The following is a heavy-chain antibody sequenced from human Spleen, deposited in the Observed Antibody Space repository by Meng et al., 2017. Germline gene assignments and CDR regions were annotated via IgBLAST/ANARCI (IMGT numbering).Heavy chain of an antibody. V-gene: IGHV3-30*04. CDR2: ISYDGSNK. Sequence: GGSLRLSCAASGFTFSSYAMHWVRQAPGKGLEWVAVISYDGSNKYYADSVKGRFTISRDNSKNTLYLQMNSLRAEDTAVYYCARVRPGLGNTVTTIGGLDYWGQGTLVTVSS. CDR3: ARVRPGLGNTVTTIGGLDY. CDR1: GFTFSSYA. J-gene: IGHJ4*02. D-gene: IGHD4-17*01.